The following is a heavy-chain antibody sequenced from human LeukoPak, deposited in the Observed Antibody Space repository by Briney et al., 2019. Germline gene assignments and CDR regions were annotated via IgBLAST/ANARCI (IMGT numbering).Heavy chain of an antibody. V-gene: IGHV3-20*04. CDR1: GFTFDDNG. CDR2: ISWNGGRT. J-gene: IGHJ6*03. CDR3: ARLRFTIFGVVRYCMDV. D-gene: IGHD3-3*01. Sequence: PGGSLRLSCAASGFTFDDNGMTWVRQAPGKGLEWVSGISWNGGRTGYADSVKGRFTISRDNAKNSLYLQMNSLRAEDTALYYCARLRFTIFGVVRYCMDVWGKGTTVTVSS.